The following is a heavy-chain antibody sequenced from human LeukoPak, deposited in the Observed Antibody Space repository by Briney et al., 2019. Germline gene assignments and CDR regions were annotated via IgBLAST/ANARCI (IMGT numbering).Heavy chain of an antibody. CDR1: GGSISSYY. CDR3: ARDSDILTGYYGAFDI. J-gene: IGHJ3*02. D-gene: IGHD3-9*01. CDR2: IYYSGST. V-gene: IGHV4-39*07. Sequence: SETLSLTCTVSGGSISSYYWGWIRQPPGKGLEWIGSIYYSGSTYYNPSLKSRVTISVDTSKNQFFLKLSSVTAADTAVYYCARDSDILTGYYGAFDIWGQGTMVTVSS.